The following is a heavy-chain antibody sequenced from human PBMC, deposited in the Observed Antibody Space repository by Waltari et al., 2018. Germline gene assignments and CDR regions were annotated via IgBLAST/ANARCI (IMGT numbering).Heavy chain of an antibody. D-gene: IGHD3-3*01. V-gene: IGHV1-2*06. CDR3: ARGGPTIFGVLNTKRFDY. CDR1: GYTFTEHY. J-gene: IGHJ4*02. CDR2: VNPSSGVT. Sequence: QVQLVQSGAEVKKPGASVKVSCKASGYTFTEHYMQWVRQAPGQGLEWMGRVNPSSGVTNYAQKFQGRVTMTRDTSINTVDMELSRLRSDDTAEYYCARGGPTIFGVLNTKRFDYWGQGTLVTVSS.